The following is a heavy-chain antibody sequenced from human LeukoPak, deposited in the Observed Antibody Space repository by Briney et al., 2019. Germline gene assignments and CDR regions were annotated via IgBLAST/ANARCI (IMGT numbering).Heavy chain of an antibody. D-gene: IGHD6-19*01. Sequence: SETLSLTCAVSGDSISSRNWWSWVRQPPGKGLEWIGEINHSGSTNYNPSLKSRVTISVDTSKNQFSLKLSSVTAADTAVYYCARGRVGIAVAQAHFYYYYYGMDVWGQGTTVTVSS. V-gene: IGHV4-4*02. J-gene: IGHJ6*02. CDR3: ARGRVGIAVAQAHFYYYYYGMDV. CDR2: INHSGST. CDR1: GDSISSRNW.